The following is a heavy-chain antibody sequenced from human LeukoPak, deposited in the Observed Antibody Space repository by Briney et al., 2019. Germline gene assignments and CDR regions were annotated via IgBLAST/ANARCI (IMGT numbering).Heavy chain of an antibody. CDR3: AKPREGYSYDDFDY. V-gene: IGHV3-30*18. D-gene: IGHD5-18*01. CDR1: GFTFSSYG. Sequence: GGSLRLSCAASGFTFSSYGMHWVRQAPGKGLEWVAVISYDGSNEYYADSVKGRFTISRDNSKNTLYLQMNSLRAEDTAVYYCAKPREGYSYDDFDYWGQGTLVTVSS. J-gene: IGHJ4*02. CDR2: ISYDGSNE.